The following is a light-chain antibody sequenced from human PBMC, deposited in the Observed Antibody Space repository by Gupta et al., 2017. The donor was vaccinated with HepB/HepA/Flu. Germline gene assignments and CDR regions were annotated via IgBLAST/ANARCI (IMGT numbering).Light chain of an antibody. J-gene: IGKJ1*01. Sequence: IVMTQSPVTLSVSPGERATLSCKASQSVGSNLAWYQQKPGQAPRLLIYGASTRVSGIPARFSGTGSGTEFNFTIRSLQPEDLAAYFCQQYNKDRRTFGQGTQVEIK. CDR2: GAS. V-gene: IGKV3-15*01. CDR3: QQYNKDRRT. CDR1: QSVGSN.